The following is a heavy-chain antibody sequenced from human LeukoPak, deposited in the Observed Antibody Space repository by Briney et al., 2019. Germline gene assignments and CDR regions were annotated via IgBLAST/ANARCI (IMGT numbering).Heavy chain of an antibody. V-gene: IGHV4-4*07. CDR2: IYTSGST. CDR1: GGSISSYY. D-gene: IGHD3-10*01. CDR3: ARDSLWFGELRAPWFDP. Sequence: SETLSLTCTVSGGSISSYYWSWIRQPAGKGLEWIGRIYTSGSTNCNPSLKSRVTMSVDTSENQFSLKLSSVTAADTAVYYCARDSLWFGELRAPWFDPWGQGTLVTVSS. J-gene: IGHJ5*02.